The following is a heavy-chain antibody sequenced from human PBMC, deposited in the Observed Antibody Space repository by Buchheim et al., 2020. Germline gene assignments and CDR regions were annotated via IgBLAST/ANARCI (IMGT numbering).Heavy chain of an antibody. CDR2: IRSKGYGGSA. Sequence: EVPLVESGGGLVQPGRSLRLSCIASGFTFGDHAMNWFRQAPGKGLEWVGFIRSKGYGGSADYAASVKGRFTISRDDSESIAYLQMNSLKTEDTAVYYCTRVRFYDSSGYYYLFDYWGQGT. V-gene: IGHV3-49*03. D-gene: IGHD3-22*01. J-gene: IGHJ4*02. CDR1: GFTFGDHA. CDR3: TRVRFYDSSGYYYLFDY.